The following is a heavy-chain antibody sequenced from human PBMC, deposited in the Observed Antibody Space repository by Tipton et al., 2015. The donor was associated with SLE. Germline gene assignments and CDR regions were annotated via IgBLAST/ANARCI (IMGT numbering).Heavy chain of an antibody. CDR3: ARDGQPPYYGMDV. Sequence: SLRLSCAASGFTFSSYSMNWVRQAPGKGLEWVSVIYSGGSTYYADSVKGRFTISRDNSKNTLYLQMSSLRAEDTAVYYCARDGQPPYYGMDVWGQGTTVTVSS. V-gene: IGHV3-53*01. CDR2: IYSGGST. D-gene: IGHD6-13*01. CDR1: GFTFSSYS. J-gene: IGHJ6*02.